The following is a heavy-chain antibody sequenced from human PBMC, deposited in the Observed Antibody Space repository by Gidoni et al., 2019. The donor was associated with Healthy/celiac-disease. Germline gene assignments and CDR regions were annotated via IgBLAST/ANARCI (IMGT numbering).Heavy chain of an antibody. J-gene: IGHJ4*02. D-gene: IGHD3-22*01. CDR2: IYYSGST. CDR3: ARERGGNYDSSGYDY. CDR1: GGSISSSSYY. Sequence: QLQLQESGPGLVKPSETLSLTCTVSGGSISSSSYYWGWIRQPPGKGLEWIGSIYYSGSTYYNPSLKSRVTISVDTSKNQFSLKLSSVTAADTAVYYCARERGGNYDSSGYDYWGQGTLVTVSS. V-gene: IGHV4-39*07.